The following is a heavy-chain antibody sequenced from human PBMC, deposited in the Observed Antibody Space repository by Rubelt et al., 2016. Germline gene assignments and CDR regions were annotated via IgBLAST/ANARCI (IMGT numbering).Heavy chain of an antibody. CDR2: ISYDGRNK. CDR1: GFTFSSCH. D-gene: IGHD6-6*01. V-gene: IGHV3-30*03. CDR3: ARGLSSSDDY. J-gene: IGHJ4*02. Sequence: GFTFSSCHMHWVRQAPGKGLEWVALISYDGRNKHYADSVKGRFTISRDNSKNTLDLQMNSLTSEDTAVYYCARGLSSSDDYWGQGTLVTVSS.